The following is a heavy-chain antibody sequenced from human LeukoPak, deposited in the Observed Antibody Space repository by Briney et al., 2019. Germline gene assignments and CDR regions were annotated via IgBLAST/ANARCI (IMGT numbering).Heavy chain of an antibody. CDR1: GNYS. CDR3: VSFYETY. J-gene: IGHJ4*02. D-gene: IGHD2/OR15-2a*01. V-gene: IGHV3-74*01. CDR2: INSDGSWT. Sequence: GGSLRLSCAASGNYSRHWVRQVQGKGLVWVSHINSDGSWTSYADSVKGRFTISKDNARNTVYLQMNSLRAEDTAVYYCVSFYETYWGRGTLVTVSS.